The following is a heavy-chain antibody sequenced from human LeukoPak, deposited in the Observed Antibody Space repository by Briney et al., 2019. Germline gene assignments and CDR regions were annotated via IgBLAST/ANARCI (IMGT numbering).Heavy chain of an antibody. CDR1: DGSISSNY. Sequence: SETLSLTYTVSDGSISSNYWTWIRQPPGKGLEWIGNIYFRGSTDYNPSLKSRVTISVDTSKNQVSLQLTSVTAADTAAYYCVRGIGWFLYWGQGTLVTASS. CDR3: VRGIGWFLY. V-gene: IGHV4-59*01. J-gene: IGHJ4*02. CDR2: IYFRGST. D-gene: IGHD6-19*01.